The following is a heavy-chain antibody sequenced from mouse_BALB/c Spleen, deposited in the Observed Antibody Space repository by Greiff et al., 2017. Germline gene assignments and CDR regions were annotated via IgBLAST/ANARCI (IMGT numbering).Heavy chain of an antibody. CDR2: INSNGGST. CDR1: GFTFSSYG. V-gene: IGHV5-6-3*01. J-gene: IGHJ4*01. Sequence: EVKLVESGGGLVQPGGSLKLSCAASGFTFSSYGMSWVRQTPDKRLELVATINSNGGSTYYPDSVKGRFTISRDNAKNTLYLQISSLKSEDTAMYYCARDPATVVATFDAMDYWGQGTSVTVSS. CDR3: ARDPATVVATFDAMDY. D-gene: IGHD1-1*01.